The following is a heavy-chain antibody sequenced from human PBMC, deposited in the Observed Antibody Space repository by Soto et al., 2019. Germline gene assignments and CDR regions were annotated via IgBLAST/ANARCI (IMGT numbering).Heavy chain of an antibody. Sequence: QVQLQQWGAGLLKPSETLSLTCAVYGGSFSGYYWSWIHQPPGKGLEWIGEINHSGSTNYNPSLNSRVTISVDTSKNQFSLKLSSVTAADTAVYYCARGLENIPLWVWGQGTTVTVSS. CDR2: INHSGST. CDR3: ARGLENIPLWV. D-gene: IGHD2-2*02. CDR1: GGSFSGYY. J-gene: IGHJ6*02. V-gene: IGHV4-34*01.